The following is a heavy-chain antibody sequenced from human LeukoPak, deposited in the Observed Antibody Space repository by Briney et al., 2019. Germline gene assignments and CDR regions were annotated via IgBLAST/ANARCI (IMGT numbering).Heavy chain of an antibody. CDR2: INHSGST. CDR1: GGSFSGYY. V-gene: IGHV4-34*01. D-gene: IGHD6-13*01. Sequence: SETLSLTCAVYGGSFSGYYWSWIRQPPGKGLEWIGEINHSGSTNYNPSLKSRVTISVDTSKNQFSLKLSSVTAADTAVYYCARHIAAVGPAAFDIWGQGTMVTVSS. J-gene: IGHJ3*02. CDR3: ARHIAAVGPAAFDI.